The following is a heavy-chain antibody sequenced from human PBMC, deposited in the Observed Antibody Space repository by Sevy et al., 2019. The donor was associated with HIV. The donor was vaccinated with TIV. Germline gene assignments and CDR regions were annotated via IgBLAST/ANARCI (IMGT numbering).Heavy chain of an antibody. D-gene: IGHD1-1*01. V-gene: IGHV4-34*01. CDR2: INHSGST. CDR1: GGSFSGYY. J-gene: IGHJ4*02. Sequence: SETLSLTCAVYGGSFSGYYWSWIRQPPGKGLEWIGEINHSGSTNYNPSLKSRVTISVDTSKNQFSLKLSSVTAADTAVYYCARDEGSLEPRYYFGYWGQGTLVTVSS. CDR3: ARDEGSLEPRYYFGY.